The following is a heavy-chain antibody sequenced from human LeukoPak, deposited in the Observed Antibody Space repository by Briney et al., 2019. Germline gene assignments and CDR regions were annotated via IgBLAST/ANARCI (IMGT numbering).Heavy chain of an antibody. CDR1: GFTFSSYG. J-gene: IGHJ4*02. CDR2: ISYDGTSK. V-gene: IGHV3-30*18. Sequence: GGSLRLSCAASGFTFSSYGMHWVRQAPGKGLEWVAIISYDGTSKYYADSVKGRFTISRDNSKNTLYLQMNSLSIEDTATYYCAKDLGIGVVADNFDHWGQGTLVTVSS. D-gene: IGHD6-19*01. CDR3: AKDLGIGVVADNFDH.